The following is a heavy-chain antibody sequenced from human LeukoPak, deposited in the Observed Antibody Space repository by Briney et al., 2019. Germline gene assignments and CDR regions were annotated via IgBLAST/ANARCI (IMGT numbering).Heavy chain of an antibody. J-gene: IGHJ4*02. V-gene: IGHV4-61*01. D-gene: IGHD5-18*01. CDR2: IHYSGST. Sequence: SSETLSLTCTVSGGSVSSGSYYWSWIRQPPGKGLEWIGYIHYSGSTNYNPSLKSRVTISVDTSKNQFSLKLSSVTAADTAVYYCAREQTNGYSYGYTDYWGQGTLVTVSS. CDR3: AREQTNGYSYGYTDY. CDR1: GGSVSSGSYY.